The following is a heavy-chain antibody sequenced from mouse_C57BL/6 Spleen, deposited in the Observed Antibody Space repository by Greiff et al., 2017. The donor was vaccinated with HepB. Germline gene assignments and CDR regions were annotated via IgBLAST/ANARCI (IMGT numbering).Heavy chain of an antibody. CDR3: ARGGSGATVVATGYFDV. V-gene: IGHV2-2*01. D-gene: IGHD1-1*01. J-gene: IGHJ1*03. CDR1: GFSLTSYG. Sequence: QVQLQQSGPGLVQPSQSLSITCTVSGFSLTSYGVHWVRQSPGKGLEWLGVIWSGGSTDYNAAFISRLSISKDNSKSQVFFKMNSLQADDTAIYYCARGGSGATVVATGYFDVWGTGTTVTVSS. CDR2: IWSGGST.